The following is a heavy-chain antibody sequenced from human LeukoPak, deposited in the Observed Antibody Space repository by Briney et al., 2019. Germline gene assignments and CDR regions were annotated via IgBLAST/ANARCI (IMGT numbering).Heavy chain of an antibody. CDR2: ISSSSSYI. CDR1: GFTFSSYS. D-gene: IGHD4-11*01. V-gene: IGHV3-21*01. CDR3: ARGSRDDYSNPPFDH. J-gene: IGHJ4*02. Sequence: GGSLRLSCAASGFTFSSYSMNWVHQAPGKGLEWVSSISSSSSYIYYADSVKGRFTISRDNAKNSLYLQMNSLRAEDTAVYYCARGSRDDYSNPPFDHWGQGTLVTVSS.